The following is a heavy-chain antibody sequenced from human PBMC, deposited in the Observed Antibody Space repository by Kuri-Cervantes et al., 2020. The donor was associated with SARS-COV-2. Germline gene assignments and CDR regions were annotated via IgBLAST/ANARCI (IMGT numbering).Heavy chain of an antibody. D-gene: IGHD3-22*01. CDR1: GYTFSAYY. Sequence: ASVKVSCKASGYTFSAYYMHWVRQAPGQGLEWMGRINPNSGGTNYAQNFQGRVTMTRDTSISTAYMELSSLRSDDTAFYYCATVGDYYDSSAYFEYWGQGTLVPSPQ. J-gene: IGHJ4*02. CDR2: INPNSGGT. CDR3: ATVGDYYDSSAYFEY. V-gene: IGHV1-2*06.